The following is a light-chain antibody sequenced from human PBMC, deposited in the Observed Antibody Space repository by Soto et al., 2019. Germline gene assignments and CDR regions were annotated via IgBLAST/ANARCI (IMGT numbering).Light chain of an antibody. V-gene: IGLV2-8*01. J-gene: IGLJ1*01. CDR3: TSYAGGNHV. CDR2: EVN. Sequence: QSALTQPPSASGSPGQSVTISCTGTSTDVGGYDYVSWYQQHPGKVPKLMIYEVNKRPSGVPDRFSGSKSGNTASLTVSGLQPEDEADYYCTSYAGGNHVFGTGTKLTVL. CDR1: STDVGGYDY.